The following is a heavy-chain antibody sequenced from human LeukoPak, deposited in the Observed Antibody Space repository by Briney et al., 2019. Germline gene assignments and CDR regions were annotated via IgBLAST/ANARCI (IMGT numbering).Heavy chain of an antibody. V-gene: IGHV3-33*08. Sequence: GGSLRLSCAASGFTFSNYGMNWVRQAPGKGLEWVAVIWYDGSNKYHADSVKGRFTISRDNSKNTLYLQMNSLRAEDTAVYYCARLYSGSALDYWGQGTLVTVSS. CDR1: GFTFSNYG. CDR2: IWYDGSNK. CDR3: ARLYSGSALDY. D-gene: IGHD1-26*01. J-gene: IGHJ4*02.